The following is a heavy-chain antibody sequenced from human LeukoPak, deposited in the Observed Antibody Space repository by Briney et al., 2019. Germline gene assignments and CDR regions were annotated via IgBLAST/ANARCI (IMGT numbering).Heavy chain of an antibody. J-gene: IGHJ4*02. CDR1: GFTFSNYA. CDR2: ISATDADT. D-gene: IGHD2-15*01. V-gene: IGHV3-23*01. CDR3: ATRYCSGSTCDGVDF. Sequence: GGSLRLSCAASGFTFSNYAMKWVRQAPGNGLEWVSAISATDADTHYADSVKGRFTISRDNYKNTLSLQMDSLRAEDTAVYYCATRYCSGSTCDGVDFWGQGTLVTVSS.